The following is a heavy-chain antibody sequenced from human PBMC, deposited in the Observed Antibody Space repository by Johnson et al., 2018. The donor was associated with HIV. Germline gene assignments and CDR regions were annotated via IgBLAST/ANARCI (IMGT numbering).Heavy chain of an antibody. Sequence: VYLVESGGGLVQPGGSLRLSCAASGFTFSSYWMNWVRQAPGKGLEWVANIKQDGSERNYVDSVRGRFIISRDNAENSLYLQLDSLRVDDTAVYYCARAPGTAGGAFDIWGQGTMVTVSS. CDR1: GFTFSSYW. J-gene: IGHJ3*02. D-gene: IGHD1-1*01. V-gene: IGHV3-7*01. CDR3: ARAPGTAGGAFDI. CDR2: IKQDGSER.